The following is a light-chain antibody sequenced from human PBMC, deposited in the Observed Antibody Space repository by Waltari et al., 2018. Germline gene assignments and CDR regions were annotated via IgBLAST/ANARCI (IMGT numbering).Light chain of an antibody. J-gene: IGLJ3*02. Sequence: SSELTQDPTVSVALGQTVSITCQGDSLRKYYASWYRQSPGQAPILVIYGDNNRPSGIPDRFSTSTSGDTASLTITETQAEDEGDYYCQSRDSYTDRVFGGGTKLTVI. CDR1: SLRKYY. CDR3: QSRDSYTDRV. V-gene: IGLV3-19*01. CDR2: GDN.